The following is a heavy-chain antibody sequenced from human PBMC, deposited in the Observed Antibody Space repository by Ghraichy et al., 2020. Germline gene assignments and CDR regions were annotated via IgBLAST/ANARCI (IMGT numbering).Heavy chain of an antibody. CDR2: IYYSGST. Sequence: SETLSLTCTVSGGSISSYYWSWIRQPPGKGLEWIGYIYYSGSTNYNPSLKSRVTISVDTSKNQFSLKLSSVTAADTAVYYCARVGLVRYSNYFDYWGQGTLVTVSS. CDR1: GGSISSYY. J-gene: IGHJ4*02. D-gene: IGHD4-11*01. CDR3: ARVGLVRYSNYFDY. V-gene: IGHV4-59*01.